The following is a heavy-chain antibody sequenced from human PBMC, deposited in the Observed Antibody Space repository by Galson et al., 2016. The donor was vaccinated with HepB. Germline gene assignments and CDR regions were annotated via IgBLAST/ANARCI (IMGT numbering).Heavy chain of an antibody. CDR1: GFSLRTSGGG. Sequence: PALVKPTQTLTLTCTFSGFSLRTSGGGVGWIRQPPGKALEWLALIYWDDDKRYNPSLESRLTITKDTSKNQVVLTMTNMDPVDTATYYCAHSPPDSSGYYYPYWGQGTLVTVSS. J-gene: IGHJ4*02. V-gene: IGHV2-5*02. CDR2: IYWDDDK. CDR3: AHSPPDSSGYYYPY. D-gene: IGHD3-22*01.